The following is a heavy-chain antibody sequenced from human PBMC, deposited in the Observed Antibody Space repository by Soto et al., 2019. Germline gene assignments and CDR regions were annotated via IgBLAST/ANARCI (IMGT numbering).Heavy chain of an antibody. Sequence: GGSLRLSCAASGFTFSSNSMTWVRQAPGKGLEWISYITSSSSFITYADSVKGRFTISRXXAKNSVYLQMNSLRGDDTAAYYCAGVRSSGWPLDYWGQGTLVTVSS. V-gene: IGHV3-21*05. CDR1: GFTFSSNS. CDR3: AGVRSSGWPLDY. D-gene: IGHD6-19*01. CDR2: ITSSSSFI. J-gene: IGHJ4*02.